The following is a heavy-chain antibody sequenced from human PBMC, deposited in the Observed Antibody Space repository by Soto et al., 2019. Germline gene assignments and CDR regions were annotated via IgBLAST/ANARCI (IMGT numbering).Heavy chain of an antibody. J-gene: IGHJ4*02. CDR3: ARRHGLDIDAYY. Sequence: SETLSLTCTVSGGSISSGDYYWSWIRQPPGKGLEWIGYIYYSGSTYYNPSLKSRVTISVDTSKNQFSLKLSSVTAADTVVYFCARRHGLDIDAYYWGQGILVTVSS. D-gene: IGHD3-10*01. CDR1: GGSISSGDYY. CDR2: IYYSGST. V-gene: IGHV4-30-4*01.